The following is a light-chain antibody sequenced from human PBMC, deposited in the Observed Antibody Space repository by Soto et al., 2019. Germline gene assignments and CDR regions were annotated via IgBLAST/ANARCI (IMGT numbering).Light chain of an antibody. CDR1: QGISSY. CDR2: AAS. J-gene: IGKJ4*01. V-gene: IGKV1-9*01. CDR3: QQLNSYPLT. Sequence: DIQMTQSPSSLSASVGDRVTITCRASQGISSYLAWYQQKTGKDPKLLIYAASTLQSGVPYRFSGSGSGTEFTLTISSLQPEELATYDCQQLNSYPLTLGGGTKVEIK.